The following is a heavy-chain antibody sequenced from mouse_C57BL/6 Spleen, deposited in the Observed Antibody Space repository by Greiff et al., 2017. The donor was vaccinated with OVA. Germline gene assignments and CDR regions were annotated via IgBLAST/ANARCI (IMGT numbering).Heavy chain of an antibody. Sequence: DVHLVESGEGLVKPGGSLKLSCAASGFTFSSYAMSWVRQTPEKRLEWVAYISSGGDYIYYADTVKGRFTISRDNARNTLYLQMSSLKSEDTAMYYCTRDPLGGNPCYAMDYWGQGTSVTVSS. CDR1: GFTFSSYA. CDR2: ISSGGDYI. V-gene: IGHV5-9-1*02. CDR3: TRDPLGGNPCYAMDY. D-gene: IGHD2-1*01. J-gene: IGHJ4*01.